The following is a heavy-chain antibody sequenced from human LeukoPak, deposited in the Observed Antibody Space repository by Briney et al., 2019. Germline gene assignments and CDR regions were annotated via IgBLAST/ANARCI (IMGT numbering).Heavy chain of an antibody. D-gene: IGHD3-22*01. V-gene: IGHV3-7*01. Sequence: LSGGSLRLSCAASGFTFSSYWMSWVRQAPGRGLEWVANIKQDGSEKYYVDSVKGRFTISRDNAKNSLYLQMNSLRAEDTAVYYCATEYYYDSSASSPFDYWGQGTLVTVSS. J-gene: IGHJ4*02. CDR2: IKQDGSEK. CDR3: ATEYYYDSSASSPFDY. CDR1: GFTFSSYW.